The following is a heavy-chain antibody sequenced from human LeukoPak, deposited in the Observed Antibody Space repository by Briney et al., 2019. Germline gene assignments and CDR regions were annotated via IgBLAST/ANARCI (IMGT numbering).Heavy chain of an antibody. D-gene: IGHD1-26*01. CDR1: GYTFTRYY. CDR3: ARSSGSYYDY. CDR2: INPNSDGT. V-gene: IGHV1-2*02. Sequence: ASVKVLCKACGYTFTRYYMQWVRQAPGQGLEWMGWINPNSDGTNYAQKFQGRVTMTGHTSISTAYREVSRLRSDDTAVYYCARSSGSYYDYWGQGTLVTVSS. J-gene: IGHJ4*02.